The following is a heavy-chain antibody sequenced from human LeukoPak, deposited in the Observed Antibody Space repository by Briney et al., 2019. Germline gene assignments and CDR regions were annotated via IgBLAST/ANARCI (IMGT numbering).Heavy chain of an antibody. CDR3: ASDYYDGLDY. CDR1: GGTFSSYA. V-gene: IGHV1-69*05. D-gene: IGHD3-22*01. J-gene: IGHJ4*02. Sequence: ASVKVSCKASGGTFSSYAISWVRQAPGQGLEWMGGISPIFGTANYAQKFQGRVTITTDESTSTAYMELSSLRSEDTAVYYCASDYYDGLDYWGQGTLVTVSS. CDR2: ISPIFGTA.